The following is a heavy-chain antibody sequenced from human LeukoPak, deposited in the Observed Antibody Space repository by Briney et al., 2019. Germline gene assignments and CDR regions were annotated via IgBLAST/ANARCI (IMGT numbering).Heavy chain of an antibody. J-gene: IGHJ3*02. Sequence: GGSLRLSCAASGFTFSSYAMSWVRQAPGKGLEWVSAISGSGGSSYYADSVKGRFTISRDNSKNTLYLQMNSLRAEDTAVYYCARVPWNARDAFDIWGQGTMVTVSS. CDR2: ISGSGGSS. CDR1: GFTFSSYA. V-gene: IGHV3-23*01. D-gene: IGHD1-1*01. CDR3: ARVPWNARDAFDI.